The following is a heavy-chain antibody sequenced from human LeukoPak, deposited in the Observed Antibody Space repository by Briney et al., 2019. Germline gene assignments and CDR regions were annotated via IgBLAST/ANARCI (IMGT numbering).Heavy chain of an antibody. CDR3: ARGQDSSSSGYYYYYYMDV. Sequence: PGGSLRLSCAASGFTFSSYWMHWVRQAPGKGLVWVSRIYGDGSSTNYADSVKGRFTISRDNAKNTLYLQMNSLRAEDTAVYYCARGQDSSSSGYYYYYYMDVWGKGTTVTVSS. D-gene: IGHD6-6*01. V-gene: IGHV3-74*01. J-gene: IGHJ6*03. CDR1: GFTFSSYW. CDR2: IYGDGSST.